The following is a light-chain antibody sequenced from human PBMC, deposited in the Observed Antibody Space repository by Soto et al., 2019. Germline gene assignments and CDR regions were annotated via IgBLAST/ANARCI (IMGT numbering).Light chain of an antibody. CDR1: QSISSWY. V-gene: IGKV3-20*01. CDR2: GAS. CDR3: QRYNRWPLS. J-gene: IGKJ4*01. Sequence: EVVFTQSPSTVSLSPGTRATLSCSASQSISSWYSSWHQQRPGPATRLLIYGASSRAAGIPDRFGGGGSRAESTLTSSRLQSEYFAVYYCQRYNRWPLSFGGGTKVDIK.